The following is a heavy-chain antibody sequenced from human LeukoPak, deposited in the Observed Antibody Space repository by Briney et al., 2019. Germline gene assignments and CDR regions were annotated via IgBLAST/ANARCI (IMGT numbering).Heavy chain of an antibody. Sequence: PGGSLRLSCAASGFTFSSYSMNWVRQAPGKGLEWVSSISSSSSYIYYADSVKGRFTISRDNAKNSLYLQMNSLRAEDTALYYCARDDYGDYVPAFDIWGQGTMVTVSS. CDR3: ARDDYGDYVPAFDI. J-gene: IGHJ3*02. CDR1: GFTFSSYS. D-gene: IGHD4-17*01. CDR2: ISSSSSYI. V-gene: IGHV3-21*04.